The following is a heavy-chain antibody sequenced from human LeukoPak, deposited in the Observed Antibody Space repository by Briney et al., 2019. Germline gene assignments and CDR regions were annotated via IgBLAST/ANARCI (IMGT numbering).Heavy chain of an antibody. D-gene: IGHD5-12*01. V-gene: IGHV1-2*02. CDR3: ARGKYSGYGY. CDR2: INPNSGGT. CDR1: GYTFTGYY. J-gene: IGHJ4*02. Sequence: GASVKVSCKASGYTFTGYYMHWVRQAPGQGLEWMGWINPNSGGTNYAQKFQGRVTMTRNTSISTAYMELSSLRSEDTAVYYCARGKYSGYGYWGQGTLVTVSS.